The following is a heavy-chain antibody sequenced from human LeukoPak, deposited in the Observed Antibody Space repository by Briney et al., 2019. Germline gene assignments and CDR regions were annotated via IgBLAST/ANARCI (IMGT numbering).Heavy chain of an antibody. V-gene: IGHV1-24*01. D-gene: IGHD5-12*01. CDR2: FDPEDGET. J-gene: IGHJ5*02. Sequence: ASVKVSCKVSGYTLTELSMHWVRQAPGKGLEWMGGFDPEDGETIYAQKFQGRVTMTEDTSTDTAYMELSSLRSEDTAVYYCARGGIEDSGYDINWFDPWGQGTLVTVSS. CDR3: ARGGIEDSGYDINWFDP. CDR1: GYTLTELS.